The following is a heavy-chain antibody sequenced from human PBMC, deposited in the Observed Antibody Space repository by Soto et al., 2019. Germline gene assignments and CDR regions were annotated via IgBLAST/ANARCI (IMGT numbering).Heavy chain of an antibody. Sequence: ASVKVSCKATGCTFTSYAMHWVRQAPGQRLEWMGWINAGNGNTKYSQKFQGRVTITRDTSASTAYMELSSLRSEDTAVYYCARDPTVVTGYYYYGVDVWGQGTTVTVSS. D-gene: IGHD4-17*01. V-gene: IGHV1-3*01. CDR1: GCTFTSYA. CDR3: ARDPTVVTGYYYYGVDV. J-gene: IGHJ6*02. CDR2: INAGNGNT.